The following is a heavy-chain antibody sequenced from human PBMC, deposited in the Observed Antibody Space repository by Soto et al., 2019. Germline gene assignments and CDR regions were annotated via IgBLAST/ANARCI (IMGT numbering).Heavy chain of an antibody. CDR2: INHSGST. Sequence: SETLSLTCAVYGGSFSNYYWSWIRQPPGKGLEWIGEINHSGSTNYNSSLKSRVTISVDTSKNQFSLKLSSMTAADTAVYSCARGLDSSGDYWGQGTPVTVSS. J-gene: IGHJ4*02. CDR1: GGSFSNYY. D-gene: IGHD3-22*01. CDR3: ARGLDSSGDY. V-gene: IGHV4-34*01.